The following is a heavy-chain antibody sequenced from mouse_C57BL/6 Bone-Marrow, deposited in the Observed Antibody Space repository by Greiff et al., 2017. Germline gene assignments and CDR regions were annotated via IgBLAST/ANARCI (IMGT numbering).Heavy chain of an antibody. J-gene: IGHJ3*01. CDR1: GYTFTSYT. CDR3: ARSGSRPFAY. Sequence: QVQLQQSGAELARPGASVKMSCKASGYTFTSYTMHWVKQRPGQGLEWIGYINPSSGYTKYNQKFKDKATLTADTSSSTAYMQLSSLTSEDSAVYYCARSGSRPFAYWGQGTLVTVSA. CDR2: INPSSGYT. V-gene: IGHV1-4*01. D-gene: IGHD1-1*01.